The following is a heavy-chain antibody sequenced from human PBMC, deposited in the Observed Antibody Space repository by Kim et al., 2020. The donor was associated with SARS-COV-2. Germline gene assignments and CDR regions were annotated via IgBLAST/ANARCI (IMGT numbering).Heavy chain of an antibody. CDR2: IYYSGST. CDR1: GGSISSSSYY. V-gene: IGHV4-39*01. CDR3: ARSLGAGHSTIFGVVIIPDAFDI. Sequence: SETLSLTCTVSGGSISSSSYYWGWIRQPPGKGLEWIGSIYYSGSTYYNPSLKSRVTISVDTSKNQFSLKLSSVTAADTAVYYCARSLGAGHSTIFGVVIIPDAFDIWGQGTMVTVSS. D-gene: IGHD3-3*01. J-gene: IGHJ3*02.